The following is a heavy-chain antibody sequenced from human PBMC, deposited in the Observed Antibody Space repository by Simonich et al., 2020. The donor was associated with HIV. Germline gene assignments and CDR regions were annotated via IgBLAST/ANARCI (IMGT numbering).Heavy chain of an antibody. J-gene: IGHJ4*02. CDR3: AKDRYSSSSGSFDY. V-gene: IGHV3-9*03. CDR2: ISWKSGSI. D-gene: IGHD6-6*01. Sequence: EVQLGESGGGLVQPGRSLRLSCAASGFTFDDYAMHWVRQAPWKGLGWVSVISWKSGSIGYADSVKGRFTISRDNAKNSLYLQMNSLRAEDMALYYCAKDRYSSSSGSFDYWGQGTLVTVSS. CDR1: GFTFDDYA.